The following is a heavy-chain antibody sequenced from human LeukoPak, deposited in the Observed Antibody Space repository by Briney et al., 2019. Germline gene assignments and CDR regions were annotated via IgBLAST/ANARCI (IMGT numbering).Heavy chain of an antibody. D-gene: IGHD6-6*01. V-gene: IGHV4-31*03. CDR1: GDSIDSGGYY. J-gene: IGHJ5*02. CDR3: ARIGTASRLNWFDP. CDR2: NYYDGRP. Sequence: ASETLSLTYSVSGDSIDSGGYYWSWIRQNPGRGLEWIGHNYYDGRPSQNPSLKSRVIISVDTSKNQFSLNVSSVTAADTAVYFCARIGTASRLNWFDPWGQETLVTVSS.